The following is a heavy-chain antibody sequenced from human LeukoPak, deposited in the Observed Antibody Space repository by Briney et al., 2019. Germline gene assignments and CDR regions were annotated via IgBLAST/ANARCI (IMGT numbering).Heavy chain of an antibody. V-gene: IGHV4-39*07. J-gene: IGHJ5*02. CDR3: ARGRPYNVGLPPWFDP. CDR1: GGSISSSSDY. D-gene: IGHD1-14*01. Sequence: PSETLSLNCTVSGGSISSSSDYWGWLRQPPGKGLEWIGSIYYSGTTYYHPSLKSRLTISVDTSKNQFSLKLSSVTAADTAVYYCARGRPYNVGLPPWFDPWGQGTLVTVSS. CDR2: IYYSGTT.